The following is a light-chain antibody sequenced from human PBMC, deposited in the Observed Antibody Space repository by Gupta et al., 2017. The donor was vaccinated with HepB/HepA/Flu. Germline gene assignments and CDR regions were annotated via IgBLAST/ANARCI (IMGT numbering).Light chain of an antibody. V-gene: IGKV3-20*01. J-gene: IGKJ4*01. Sequence: EIVLTQSPRTLSLSPGERATLSCRASQSFSRTFLAWYQQKAGQAPRLLIYGTSSRATGIPDRFSGSGCGTEFTLTIIRLEPEDFAVYYCQQDGGSPLTFGGGTKVEIK. CDR1: QSFSRTF. CDR3: QQDGGSPLT. CDR2: GTS.